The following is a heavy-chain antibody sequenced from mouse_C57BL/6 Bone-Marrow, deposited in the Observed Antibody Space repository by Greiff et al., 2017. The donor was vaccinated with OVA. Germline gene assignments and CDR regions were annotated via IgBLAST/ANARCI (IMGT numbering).Heavy chain of an antibody. CDR2: IRLKSDNYAT. D-gene: IGHD4-1*01. CDR3: TGELAYFDY. CDR1: GFTFSNYW. Sequence: EVMLVESGGGLVQPGGSMKLSCVASGFTFSNYWMNWVRQSPEKGLEWVAQIRLKSDNYATHYAESVKGRFTISRDDSKSSVYLQMNNLRPEDTGIYYCTGELAYFDYWGQGTTLTVSS. V-gene: IGHV6-3*01. J-gene: IGHJ2*01.